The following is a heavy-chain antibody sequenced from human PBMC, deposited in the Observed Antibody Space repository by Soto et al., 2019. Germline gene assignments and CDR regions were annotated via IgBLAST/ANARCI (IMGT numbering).Heavy chain of an antibody. D-gene: IGHD3-22*01. V-gene: IGHV3-23*01. CDR1: GFTFSSYA. Sequence: EVQLMESGGGLVKPGGSLRLSCAASGFTFSSYAMSWVRQAPGKGLEWVSAISGPGGSTYYADSVKGRFTLSRDNSKNTLYLQMNSLRAEDTAVYYCAKYHDSSGYYQYYFDYWGQGTLVTVSS. CDR3: AKYHDSSGYYQYYFDY. J-gene: IGHJ4*02. CDR2: ISGPGGST.